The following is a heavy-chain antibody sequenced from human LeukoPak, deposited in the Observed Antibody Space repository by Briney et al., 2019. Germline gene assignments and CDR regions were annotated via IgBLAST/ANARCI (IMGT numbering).Heavy chain of an antibody. CDR2: KKEDGNEK. J-gene: IGHJ4*02. CDR3: VREGKWDMPTTTGSFDY. D-gene: IGHD4-11*01. CDR1: GYTFNKFC. V-gene: IGHV3-7*01. Sequence: PGGSLRLLCAACGYTFNKFCMNWVRHAPEKGLEWVANKKEDGNEKFYVDCVKGRFTLPRDNAENSLYLQMSSLRAEDTAVYYCVREGKWDMPTTTGSFDYWGQGTLVTVSS.